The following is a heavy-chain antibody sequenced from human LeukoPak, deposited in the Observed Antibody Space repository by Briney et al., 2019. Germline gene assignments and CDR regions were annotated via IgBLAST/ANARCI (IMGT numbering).Heavy chain of an antibody. Sequence: GGSLRLSCAASGFTFNTYGMSWVRQAPGKGLEWVGRIKSKTDGGTTDYAAPVKGRFTISRDDSKNTLYLQMNSLKTEDTAVYYCTTTSDYGDHKRWGQGTLVTVSS. V-gene: IGHV3-15*01. CDR3: TTTSDYGDHKR. CDR2: IKSKTDGGTT. J-gene: IGHJ4*02. CDR1: GFTFNTYG. D-gene: IGHD4-17*01.